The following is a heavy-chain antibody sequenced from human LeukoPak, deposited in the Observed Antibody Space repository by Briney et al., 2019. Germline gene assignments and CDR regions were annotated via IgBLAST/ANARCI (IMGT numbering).Heavy chain of an antibody. CDR3: ARVIRIVGATQYFQH. CDR2: ISAYNGNS. Sequence: ASVKVSCKASGYTFTSYGISWVRQAPGQGLEWMGWISAYNGNSNYAQKFQGRVTMTTDTSTSTGYMELRSLRSDDTAVYYCARVIRIVGATQYFQHWGQGTLVTVSS. J-gene: IGHJ1*01. CDR1: GYTFTSYG. V-gene: IGHV1-18*01. D-gene: IGHD1-26*01.